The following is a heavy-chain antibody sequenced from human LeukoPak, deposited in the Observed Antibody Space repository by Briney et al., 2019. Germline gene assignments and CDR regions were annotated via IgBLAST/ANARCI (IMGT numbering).Heavy chain of an antibody. CDR1: GFTFSSYA. CDR2: VWHDGSNR. D-gene: IGHD3-10*01. CDR3: ARELFGSGSCPDY. V-gene: IGHV3-33*01. J-gene: IGHJ4*02. Sequence: GGSLRLSCTAPGFTFSSYAIHWIRQAPGKGLEWVALVWHDGSNRYYADSVKGRFTISRDNPKNTVYLQMSSLRAEDTAVYYCARELFGSGSCPDYWGQGTLVTVSS.